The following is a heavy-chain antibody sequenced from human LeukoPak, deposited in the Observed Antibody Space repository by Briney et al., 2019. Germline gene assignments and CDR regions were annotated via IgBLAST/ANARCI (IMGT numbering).Heavy chain of an antibody. CDR3: AKDRGYYDY. CDR2: ISYDGSNK. D-gene: IGHD4-17*01. V-gene: IGHV3-30*18. Sequence: GGSLRLSCAASGFTFSSYGMHWVRQAPGKGLEWVAVISYDGSNKYYADSVKGRFTISRDNSKNTLYLQMNSLRAEDTAVYYCAKDRGYYDYWGQGTLVTVAP. CDR1: GFTFSSYG. J-gene: IGHJ4*02.